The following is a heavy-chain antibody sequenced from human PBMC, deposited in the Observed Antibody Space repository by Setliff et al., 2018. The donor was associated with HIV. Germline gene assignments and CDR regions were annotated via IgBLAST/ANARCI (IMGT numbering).Heavy chain of an antibody. V-gene: IGHV4-30-4*08. J-gene: IGHJ4*02. CDR2: IYYSGST. Sequence: SETLSLTCTVSGGSISSGDYYWSWIRQPPGKGLEWIGYIYYSGSTYYNPSLKSRVTISVDTSKNQFSLKLNSVTAADTAVYYCARGKGGIDGPVEFDNWGQGTPVTVSS. CDR3: ARGKGGIDGPVEFDN. D-gene: IGHD1-1*01. CDR1: GGSISSGDYY.